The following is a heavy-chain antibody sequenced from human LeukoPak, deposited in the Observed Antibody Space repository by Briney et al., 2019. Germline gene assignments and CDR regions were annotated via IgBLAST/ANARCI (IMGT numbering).Heavy chain of an antibody. CDR1: GGSISSYY. V-gene: IGHV4-4*07. CDR2: IYSSGST. CDR3: ARGGSGWNYYYYYMDV. Sequence: SETLSLTCTVSGGSISSYYWSWIRQPAGKGLEWIGRIYSSGSTNYNPSLKSRVTISVDTSKNQFSLKLSSVTAADTAVYYCARGGSGWNYYYYYMDVWGKGTTVTISS. J-gene: IGHJ6*03. D-gene: IGHD6-19*01.